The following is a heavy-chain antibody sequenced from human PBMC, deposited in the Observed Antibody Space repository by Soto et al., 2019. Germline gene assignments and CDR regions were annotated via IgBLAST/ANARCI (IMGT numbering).Heavy chain of an antibody. CDR3: GESRNGWHDY. D-gene: IGHD6-19*01. CDR1: GFTFSNAW. Sequence: GGSLRLSCAASGFTFSNAWMNWVRQAPGKGLEWVGRIKSKTNDGTTDYAAPVKGRFTISRDDSKNTLYLQMNSLKTEDTAVYYCGESRNGWHDYWGRGILVTVSS. CDR2: IKSKTNDGTT. V-gene: IGHV3-15*07. J-gene: IGHJ4*02.